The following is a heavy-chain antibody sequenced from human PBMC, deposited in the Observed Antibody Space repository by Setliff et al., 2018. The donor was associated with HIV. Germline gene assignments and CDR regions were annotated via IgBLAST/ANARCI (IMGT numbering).Heavy chain of an antibody. CDR1: GYKFTGYW. CDR2: IDPSDSYV. J-gene: IGHJ4*02. D-gene: IGHD4-17*01. CDR3: ARHKNGAYSLDS. V-gene: IGHV5-10-1*01. Sequence: GESLKISCKASGYKFTGYWINWVRQMPGKGLEWMGRIDPSDSYVDYSPSFQGHVTISIDKSVSSAHLQWSSQKASDTAMYYCARHKNGAYSLDSWGQGTLVTVSS.